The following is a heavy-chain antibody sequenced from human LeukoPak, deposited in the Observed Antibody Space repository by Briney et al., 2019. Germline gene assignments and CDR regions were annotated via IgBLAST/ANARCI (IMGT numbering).Heavy chain of an antibody. CDR3: ARMSGSHLDY. CDR1: GFTFSSHW. CDR2: IKRDGSER. V-gene: IGHV3-7*01. Sequence: RGSLRLSCAASGFTFSSHWMSWVRQAPGKGLEWVANIKRDGSERYYVDSVKGRFTISRDNVKKSLYLEMNSLRAEDTAAYYCARMSGSHLDYWGQGTLVTVSS. D-gene: IGHD1-26*01. J-gene: IGHJ4*02.